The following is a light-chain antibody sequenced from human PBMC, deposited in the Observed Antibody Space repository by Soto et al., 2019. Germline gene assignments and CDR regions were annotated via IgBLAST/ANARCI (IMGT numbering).Light chain of an antibody. J-gene: IGKJ4*01. V-gene: IGKV3-11*01. CDR1: QRVSNY. CDR3: QQNINLLT. Sequence: EIVLTQSPATLSLSPGERATLSCRASQRVSNYLAWYQQKPGQAPSLLIHDASTRATGIPARFSGSGAGTDFTPTITTPDAEDVAFYYCQQNINLLTFGGGTKVEIK. CDR2: DAS.